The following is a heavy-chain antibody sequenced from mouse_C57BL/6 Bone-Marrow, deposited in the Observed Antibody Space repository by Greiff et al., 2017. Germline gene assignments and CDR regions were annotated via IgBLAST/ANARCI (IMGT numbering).Heavy chain of an antibody. D-gene: IGHD1-1*01. V-gene: IGHV7-1*01. Sequence: EVKLVDSGGGLVQSGRSLRLSCATSGFTFSDFYMEWVRQAPGKGLEWIAASRNKANDYTTEYSASVKGRFIVSRDTSQSILYLQMNALRAEDTAIYYCARDDYYGSSPFAYWGQGTLVTVSA. CDR3: ARDDYYGSSPFAY. CDR1: GFTFSDFY. J-gene: IGHJ3*01. CDR2: SRNKANDYTT.